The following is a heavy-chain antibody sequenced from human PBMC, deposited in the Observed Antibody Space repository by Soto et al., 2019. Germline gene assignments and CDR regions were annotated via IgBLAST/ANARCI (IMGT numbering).Heavy chain of an antibody. CDR3: ARGGADYYYGSGSYYNPSKYYYHYYYMDV. CDR1: GYTFTSYD. Sequence: ASVKVSCKASGYTFTSYDINWVRQATGQGLEWMGWMNPNSGNTGYAQKFQGRVTMTRNTSINTAYMELSSLRSEDTAVYYCARGGADYYYGSGSYYNPSKYYYHYYYMDVWGKGTTVTVSS. CDR2: MNPNSGNT. D-gene: IGHD3-10*01. J-gene: IGHJ6*03. V-gene: IGHV1-8*01.